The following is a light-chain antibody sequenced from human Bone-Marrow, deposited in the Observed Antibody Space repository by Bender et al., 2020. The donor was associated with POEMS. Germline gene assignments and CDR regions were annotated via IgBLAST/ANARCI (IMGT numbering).Light chain of an antibody. CDR2: AVT. Sequence: QSALTQPPSASGSPGQSVTISCTGTNSDIGNYNFVSWYKQHPGKVPKLMIYAVTKRPSGISNRFSGSKSGNTASLTISGLQAEDEADYYCCSYADSSTLVLGTGTKVTVL. V-gene: IGLV2-23*02. J-gene: IGLJ1*01. CDR1: NSDIGNYNF. CDR3: CSYADSSTLV.